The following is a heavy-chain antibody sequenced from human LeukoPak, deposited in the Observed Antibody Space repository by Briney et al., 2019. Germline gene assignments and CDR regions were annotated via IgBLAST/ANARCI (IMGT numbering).Heavy chain of an antibody. D-gene: IGHD2-15*01. J-gene: IGHJ1*01. CDR2: IYYSGST. CDR1: GGSVSSGNYY. CDR3: ARGYCSGGTCYRSYFQH. V-gene: IGHV4-61*01. Sequence: SETLYPTCTVSGGSVSSGNYYWSWIRQPPGKGLEWIGYIYYSGSTNYSPSLKSRVTISIDTSKNQFSLKLSSVTAADTAVYYCARGYCSGGTCYRSYFQHWGQGALVTVSS.